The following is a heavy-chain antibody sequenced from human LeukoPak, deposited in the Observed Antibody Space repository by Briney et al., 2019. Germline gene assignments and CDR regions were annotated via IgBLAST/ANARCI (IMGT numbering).Heavy chain of an antibody. Sequence: GGSLRLSCAASGFTFSSYSMNWVRQAPGKGLKWVSSISSSSRYIYYADSVKGRFTISRDNAKNSLYLQMNSLRAEDTAVYYCAREHDYGDREYFQHWGQGTLVTVSS. CDR2: ISSSSRYI. CDR3: AREHDYGDREYFQH. CDR1: GFTFSSYS. J-gene: IGHJ1*01. D-gene: IGHD4-17*01. V-gene: IGHV3-21*01.